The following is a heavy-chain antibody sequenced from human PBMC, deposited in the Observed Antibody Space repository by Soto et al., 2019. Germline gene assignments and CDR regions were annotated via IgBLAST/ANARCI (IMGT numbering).Heavy chain of an antibody. D-gene: IGHD5-18*01. J-gene: IGHJ3*02. CDR1: GYTFTSYA. Sequence: ASVKVSCKASGYTFTSYAMHWVRQAPGQRLEWMGWINAGNGNTKYSQKFQGRVTITRDTSASTAYMELSSLRSEDTAVCYCARVRGYSYGPNPRDAFDIWGQGTMVTVSS. V-gene: IGHV1-3*01. CDR3: ARVRGYSYGPNPRDAFDI. CDR2: INAGNGNT.